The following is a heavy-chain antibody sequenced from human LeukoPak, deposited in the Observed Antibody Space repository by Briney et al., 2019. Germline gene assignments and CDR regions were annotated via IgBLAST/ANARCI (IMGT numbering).Heavy chain of an antibody. CDR1: GYTFTCYY. CDR2: INPNSGGT. Sequence: GASVKVSCKASGYTFTCYYMHWVRQAPGQGLEWMGWINPNSGGTNYAQKFQGRVTMTTDTSTSTAYMELRSLRSDDTAVYYCARRVYDSSGYSNFDYWGQGTLVTVSS. CDR3: ARRVYDSSGYSNFDY. D-gene: IGHD3-22*01. J-gene: IGHJ4*02. V-gene: IGHV1-2*02.